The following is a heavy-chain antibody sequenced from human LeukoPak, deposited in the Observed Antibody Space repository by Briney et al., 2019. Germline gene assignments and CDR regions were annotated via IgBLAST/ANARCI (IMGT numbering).Heavy chain of an antibody. CDR3: ARVGAAYQDSNY. J-gene: IGHJ4*02. Sequence: SVKLSFKSAGYAWTVFWHFWSWMAQAPGMEWMGWRNPNSGGTNYAQKFQGRVTMTRDTSISTAYMELSRLRSDDTAVYFCARVGAAYQDSNYWGQGTLVTVSS. CDR1: GYAWTVFW. V-gene: IGHV1-2*02. CDR2: RNPNSGGT. D-gene: IGHD1-26*01.